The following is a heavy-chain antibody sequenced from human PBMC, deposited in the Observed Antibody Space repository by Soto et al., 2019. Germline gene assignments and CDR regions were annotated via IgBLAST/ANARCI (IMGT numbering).Heavy chain of an antibody. J-gene: IGHJ1*01. CDR2: ISWNSDSL. V-gene: IGHV3-9*01. D-gene: IGHD1-7*01. CDR3: ARTPPADRHFQH. Sequence: EVQLVESGGGLVQPGRSLRLSCAASGFTFDDYAMHWVRQPPGKGLEWVSGISWNSDSLDYADYVKGRFTISRDNAKNSLYLQMNTLRPEDTALYYCARTPPADRHFQHWGQGTLVSVSS. CDR1: GFTFDDYA.